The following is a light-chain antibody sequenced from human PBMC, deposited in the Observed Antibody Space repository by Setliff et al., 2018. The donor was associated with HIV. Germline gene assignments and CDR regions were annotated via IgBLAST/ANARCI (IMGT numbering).Light chain of an antibody. CDR1: SSDVGGYNS. J-gene: IGLJ1*01. CDR2: DVS. Sequence: QSALTQPASVSGSPGRSITISCTGNSSDVGGYNSVSWFQQHPGKAPKLLIYDVSDRPSGVSNRLSGSKSGNTASLTISGLQAEDEADYYCHSKRSSSTPYVFGTGTRSPS. V-gene: IGLV2-14*03. CDR3: HSKRSSSTPYV.